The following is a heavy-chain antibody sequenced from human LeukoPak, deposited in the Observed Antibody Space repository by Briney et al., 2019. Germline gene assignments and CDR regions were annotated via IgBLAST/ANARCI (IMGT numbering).Heavy chain of an antibody. Sequence: SETLSLTCTVSGGSISSYYWSWIRQPPGKGLEWIGRIYTSGSTNYNPSLKSRVTMSVDTSKNQFSLKLSSVTAADTAVYYCARGRKHQLPQHFDYWGQGTLVTVSS. J-gene: IGHJ4*02. V-gene: IGHV4-4*07. CDR3: ARGRKHQLPQHFDY. CDR1: GGSISSYY. D-gene: IGHD2-2*01. CDR2: IYTSGST.